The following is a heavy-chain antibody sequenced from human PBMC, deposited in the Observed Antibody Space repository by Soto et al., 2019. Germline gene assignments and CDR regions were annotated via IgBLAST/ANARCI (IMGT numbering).Heavy chain of an antibody. J-gene: IGHJ4*02. CDR2: ISGSGGSA. CDR1: GFTFSNYA. D-gene: IGHD6-13*01. Sequence: VQLLESGGGLVQPGGSLRLSCAASGFTFSNYAMSWVRQAPGKGLEWVSSISGSGGSAYNADSVRGRFTISRDNSKKTLYLQMNSLRAEDTAVYYCAKGGLYISSSWYEGYWGQGTLVTVSS. CDR3: AKGGLYISSSWYEGY. V-gene: IGHV3-23*01.